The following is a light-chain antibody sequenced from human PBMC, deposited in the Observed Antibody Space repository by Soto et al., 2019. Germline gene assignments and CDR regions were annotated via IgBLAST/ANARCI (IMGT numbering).Light chain of an antibody. V-gene: IGKV3-20*01. CDR2: GAS. Sequence: EIMMTQAPVTLSASPLERPNLSCSASQTVTRNYLAWHQQKPGQTPRLLVYGASSRATGIPDRFSGSGSGTDFTLTISRLEPEDFAVYYCQQHGSSPITFGQGTRLEIK. CDR3: QQHGSSPIT. J-gene: IGKJ5*01. CDR1: QTVTRNY.